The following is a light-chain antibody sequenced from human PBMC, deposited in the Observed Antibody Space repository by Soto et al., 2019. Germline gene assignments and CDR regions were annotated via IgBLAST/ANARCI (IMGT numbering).Light chain of an antibody. CDR3: QQYNNWPLS. V-gene: IGKV3-15*01. CDR2: GAS. Sequence: EKVVTQSPATLSLSPGEKDTLSCRASPSVISNLAWYQQKPVQAPRLLIYGASTRATGIPARFSGSGSGTEFTLTISSLQSEDFAVYYCQQYNNWPLSFGPGTKVDIK. J-gene: IGKJ3*01. CDR1: PSVISN.